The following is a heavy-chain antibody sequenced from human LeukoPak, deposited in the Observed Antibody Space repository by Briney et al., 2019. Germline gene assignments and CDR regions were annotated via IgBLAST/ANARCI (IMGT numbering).Heavy chain of an antibody. CDR3: ARDSYDIGYGDYLKVVNWFDP. D-gene: IGHD4-17*01. V-gene: IGHV3-33*01. CDR2: IWYDGSNK. J-gene: IGHJ5*02. CDR1: GFTFSSYG. Sequence: GGSLRLSCAASGFTFSSYGMHWVRQAPGKGLEWVAVIWYDGSNKYYADSVKGRFTISRDNSKNTLYLQMNSLRAEDTAVYYCARDSYDIGYGDYLKVVNWFDPWGQGTLVTVSS.